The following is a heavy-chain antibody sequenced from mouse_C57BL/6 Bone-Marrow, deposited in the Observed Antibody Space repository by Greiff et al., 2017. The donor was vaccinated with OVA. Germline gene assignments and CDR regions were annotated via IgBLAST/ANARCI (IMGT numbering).Heavy chain of an antibody. Sequence: QVQLQQSGAELARPGASVKMSCKASGYTFTSYTMYWVKQRPGQGLEWIGYINPSSGYTKYNQKFKDKATLTADKSSSTAYMQLSSLTSEDSAVYYCARSGCYFDYWGQGNALTLTS. CDR3: ARSGCYFDY. J-gene: IGHJ2*01. CDR2: INPSSGYT. CDR1: GYTFTSYT. V-gene: IGHV1-4*01. D-gene: IGHD3-2*02.